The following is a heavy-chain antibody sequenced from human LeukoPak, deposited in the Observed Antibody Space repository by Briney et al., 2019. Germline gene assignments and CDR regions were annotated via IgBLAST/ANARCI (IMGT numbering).Heavy chain of an antibody. J-gene: IGHJ6*03. CDR2: MNPNSGNT. Sequence: GASVKVSCKASGGTFSSYDINWVRQATGQGLEWMGWMNPNSGNTGYAQKFQGRVTITRNTSISTAYMELSSLRSEDTAVYYCARLGWGSSSSLDSHYYYYYYMDVWGKGTTVTVSS. V-gene: IGHV1-8*03. CDR3: ARLGWGSSSSLDSHYYYYYYMDV. CDR1: GGTFSSYD. D-gene: IGHD6-6*01.